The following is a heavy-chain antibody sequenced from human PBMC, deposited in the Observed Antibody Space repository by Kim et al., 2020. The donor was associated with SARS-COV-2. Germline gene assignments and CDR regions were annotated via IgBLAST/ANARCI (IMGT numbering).Heavy chain of an antibody. CDR1: GYAFADFY. CDR2: INLDSGDT. V-gene: IGHV1-2*06. CDR3: ARVPQHVVYLDY. Sequence: ASVKVSCKASGYAFADFYMHWVRQAPGQGLEWMGRINLDSGDTHFAQKFQGRVTLTRDTSISTAYMDLRGLRSDDTAVYYCARVPQHVVYLDYWGQGTLVTVSA. J-gene: IGHJ4*02. D-gene: IGHD2-15*01.